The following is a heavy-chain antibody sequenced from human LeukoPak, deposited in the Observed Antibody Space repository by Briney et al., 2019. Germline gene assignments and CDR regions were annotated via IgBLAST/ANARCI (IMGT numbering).Heavy chain of an antibody. J-gene: IGHJ4*02. CDR2: ISSSSYI. V-gene: IGHV3-21*04. D-gene: IGHD6-13*01. CDR3: AKGEQQLVLFDY. Sequence: GGSLRLSCAASGFTFSSYSMNWVRQAPGKGLEWVSSISSSSYIYYADSVKGRFTISRDNSKNTLYLQMNSLRAEDTAVYYCAKGEQQLVLFDYWGQGTLVTVSS. CDR1: GFTFSSYS.